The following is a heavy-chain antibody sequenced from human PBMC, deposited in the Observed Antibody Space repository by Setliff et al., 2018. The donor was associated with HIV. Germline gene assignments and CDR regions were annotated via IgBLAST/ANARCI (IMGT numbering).Heavy chain of an antibody. V-gene: IGHV7-4-1*02. CDR3: ARGKLDSSSWPYFDY. CDR1: GYTFTSYA. CDR2: IHTNTGDP. J-gene: IGHJ4*02. Sequence: ASVKVSCKASGYTFTSYAVNWVRQAPGQGLEWVGWIHTNTGDPTYAQGFTGRFVFSFDTSVSTAYLQISGLKAEDTAVYYCARGKLDSSSWPYFDYWGQGTLVTVSS. D-gene: IGHD6-13*01.